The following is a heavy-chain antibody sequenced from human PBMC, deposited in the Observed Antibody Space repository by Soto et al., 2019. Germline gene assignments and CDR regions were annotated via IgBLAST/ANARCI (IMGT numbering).Heavy chain of an antibody. CDR2: ISGSGIST. J-gene: IGHJ4*02. D-gene: IGHD3-22*01. CDR1: GLTFSSYA. CDR3: AKNSESSAYSSFDY. V-gene: IGHV3-23*01. Sequence: EVPLLESGGGLVQPGGSLRLSCAASGLTFSSYAMSWVRQAPGKGLEWVSGISGSGISTYYADSVKGRFTISRDNSKNTLYVQMNSRRAEDTVVYYCAKNSESSAYSSFDYWGQGTLVTVSS.